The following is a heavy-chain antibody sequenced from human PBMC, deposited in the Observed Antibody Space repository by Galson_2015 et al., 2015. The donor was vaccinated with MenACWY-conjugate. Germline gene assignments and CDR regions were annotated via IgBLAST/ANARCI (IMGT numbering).Heavy chain of an antibody. V-gene: IGHV3-7*03. CDR2: IKKDSSEI. CDR1: GFAFSTYW. Sequence: SLRLSCAASGFAFSTYWMTWVRQAPGQGLEWVANIKKDSSEIHYVDSVKGRFTISRDNAKKSLYLQMNSLRADDTAVYYCARENTYNYAYAVDYWGQGTLVTVAS. CDR3: ARENTYNYAYAVDY. D-gene: IGHD5-18*01. J-gene: IGHJ4*02.